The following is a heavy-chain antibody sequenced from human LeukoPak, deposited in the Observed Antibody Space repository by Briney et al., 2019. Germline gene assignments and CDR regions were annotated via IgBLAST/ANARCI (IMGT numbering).Heavy chain of an antibody. D-gene: IGHD3-16*02. CDR1: GFTFSSYA. CDR3: AKCPLSHYYFDY. Sequence: GGSLRLSCAASGFTFSSYAMSWVRQAPGKGLEGVSAISGSGGSTYYADSVKGRFTISRDNSKNTLYLQMNSLRAEDTAVYYCAKCPLSHYYFDYWGQGTLVTVSS. CDR2: ISGSGGST. V-gene: IGHV3-23*01. J-gene: IGHJ4*02.